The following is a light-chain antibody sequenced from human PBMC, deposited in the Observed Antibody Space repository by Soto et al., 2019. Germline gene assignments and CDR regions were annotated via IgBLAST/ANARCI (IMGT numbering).Light chain of an antibody. V-gene: IGKV3-11*01. CDR1: QSVNNY. Sequence: EIVLTQSPATLSLSPGDRATLSCWASQSVNNYLAWYQQKPGQAPRLVIHDGSNRANGIPARFRGSGSGTDFTLPISSLEPEDFAVNYCQQRSSWPRYTFGQGTKLEIK. CDR3: QQRSSWPRYT. J-gene: IGKJ2*01. CDR2: DGS.